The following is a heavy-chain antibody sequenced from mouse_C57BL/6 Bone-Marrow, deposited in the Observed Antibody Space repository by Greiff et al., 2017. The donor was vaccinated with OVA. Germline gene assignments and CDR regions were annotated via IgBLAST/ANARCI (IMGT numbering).Heavy chain of an antibody. CDR3: ARGLYYYGSSYYFDY. CDR1: GYAFSSYW. D-gene: IGHD1-1*01. J-gene: IGHJ2*01. Sequence: VQLQESGAELVKPGASVKISCKASGYAFSSYWMNWVKQRPGKGLEWIGQIYPGDGDTNYNGKFKGKATLTADKSSSTAYMQLSSLTSEDSAVYFCARGLYYYGSSYYFDYGGQGTTLTVSS. CDR2: IYPGDGDT. V-gene: IGHV1-80*01.